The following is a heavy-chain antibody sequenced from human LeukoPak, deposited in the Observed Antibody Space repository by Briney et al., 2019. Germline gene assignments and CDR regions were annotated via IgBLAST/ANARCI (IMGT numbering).Heavy chain of an antibody. Sequence: GESLKISCKGSGYSFTSYWIGWVRQMPGKGLEWMGIIYPGDSDTRYSPSFQGQVTISADKSISTAYLQWSSLKASDTAMYYCARRTVGATDNYYYYYMDVWGKGTTVTVSS. CDR3: ARRTVGATDNYYYYYMDV. CDR2: IYPGDSDT. CDR1: GYSFTSYW. J-gene: IGHJ6*03. D-gene: IGHD1-26*01. V-gene: IGHV5-51*01.